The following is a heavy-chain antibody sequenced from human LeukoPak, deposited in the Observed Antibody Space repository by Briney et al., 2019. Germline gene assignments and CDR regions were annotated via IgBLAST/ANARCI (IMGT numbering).Heavy chain of an antibody. J-gene: IGHJ4*02. D-gene: IGHD4-23*01. CDR1: GYTFTSYY. CDR3: ARDYPDYGGGSFLPLDY. Sequence: ASVKVSCKASGYTFTSYYMHWGRGAPGQGLEWMGIINPSGGSTSYAQKFQGRVTMTRDMSTSTVYMELSSLRSEDTAVYYCARDYPDYGGGSFLPLDYWGQGTLVTVSS. CDR2: INPSGGST. V-gene: IGHV1-46*01.